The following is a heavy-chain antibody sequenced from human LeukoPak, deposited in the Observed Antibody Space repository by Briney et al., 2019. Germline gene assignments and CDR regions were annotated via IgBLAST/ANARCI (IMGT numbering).Heavy chain of an antibody. CDR3: ARTTYYYYYMDV. Sequence: SETLSLTCTVSDGSISSSSYYWGWIRQPPGKGLEWIGSIYYSGSTYYNPSLKSRVTISVDTSNNQFSLKLSSVTAADTAVYYCARTTYYYYYMDVWGKGTTVTVSS. CDR1: DGSISSSSYY. D-gene: IGHD1-1*01. J-gene: IGHJ6*03. CDR2: IYYSGST. V-gene: IGHV4-39*07.